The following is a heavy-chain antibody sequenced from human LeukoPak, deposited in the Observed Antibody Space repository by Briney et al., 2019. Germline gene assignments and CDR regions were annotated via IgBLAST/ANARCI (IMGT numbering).Heavy chain of an antibody. D-gene: IGHD1-1*01. J-gene: IGHJ4*02. Sequence: GGSLRLSCAASGFILSDYNMNWVRQAPGKGLEWVSFITISGTYITYADSVKGRFTISRDNAKNSLYLQMNSLRAEDTAVYYCTRDQSATARAYDYWGQGTRVTVSS. CDR1: GFILSDYN. V-gene: IGHV3-21*01. CDR2: ITISGTYI. CDR3: TRDQSATARAYDY.